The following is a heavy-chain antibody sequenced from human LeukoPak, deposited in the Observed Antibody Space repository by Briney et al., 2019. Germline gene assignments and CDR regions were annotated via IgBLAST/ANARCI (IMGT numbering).Heavy chain of an antibody. CDR1: GGSISSYY. J-gene: IGHJ5*02. CDR2: INYSGST. CDR3: ASMIAAENWFAP. V-gene: IGHV4-59*12. D-gene: IGHD6-13*01. Sequence: SETLSLTCTVSGGSISSYYWSWIRQPPGKGLEWIGYINYSGSTNYNPSLKSRVTISVDTSKNQFSLKLSSVTAADTAVYYCASMIAAENWFAPWGQGTLVTVSS.